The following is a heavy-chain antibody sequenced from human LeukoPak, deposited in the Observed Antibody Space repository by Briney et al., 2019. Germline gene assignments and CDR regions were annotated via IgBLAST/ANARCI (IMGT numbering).Heavy chain of an antibody. V-gene: IGHV4-39*07. CDR2: IFYSGST. CDR1: GGSIITSSTYY. D-gene: IGHD7-27*01. CDR3: ARENWGWFDP. Sequence: SETLSLTCTVSGGSIITSSTYYWGWIRQPPGKGLEWIGSIFYSGSTYYKPSLKSRVTISVDRSKNQFSLKLSSVTAADTAVYYCARENWGWFDPWGQGTLVTVSS. J-gene: IGHJ5*02.